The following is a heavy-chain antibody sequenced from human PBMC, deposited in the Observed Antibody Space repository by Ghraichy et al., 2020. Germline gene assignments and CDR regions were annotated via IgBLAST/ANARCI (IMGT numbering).Heavy chain of an antibody. J-gene: IGHJ4*02. Sequence: GESLNISCAASGFTFSSYWMSWVRQAPGKGLEWVANIKQDGSEKYYVDSVKGRFTISRDNAKNSLYLQMNSLRAEDTAVYYCARAPINIDYWGQGTLVTVSS. CDR1: GFTFSSYW. D-gene: IGHD1-14*01. CDR2: IKQDGSEK. CDR3: ARAPINIDY. V-gene: IGHV3-7*03.